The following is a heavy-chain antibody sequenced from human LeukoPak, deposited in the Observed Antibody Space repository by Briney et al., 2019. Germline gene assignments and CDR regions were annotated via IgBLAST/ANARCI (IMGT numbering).Heavy chain of an antibody. J-gene: IGHJ6*03. CDR2: INTDGGST. Sequence: GGSLRLSCAASGFTFCSYWMHWVRQAPGKGLVWVSRINTDGGSTTYADSVKGRFTISRDNAKNTLYLQMNSLRAEDTAVYYCAREPYSSYYYYYYMDVWGKGTTVTVSS. CDR3: AREPYSSYYYYYYMDV. V-gene: IGHV3-74*01. D-gene: IGHD6-13*01. CDR1: GFTFCSYW.